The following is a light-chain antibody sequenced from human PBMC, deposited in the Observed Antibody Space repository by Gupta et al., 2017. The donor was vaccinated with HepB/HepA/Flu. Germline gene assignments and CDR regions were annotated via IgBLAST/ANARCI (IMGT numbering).Light chain of an antibody. CDR3: QYSDTSLSGLYV. V-gene: IGLV1-40*01. J-gene: IGLJ1*01. CDR2: GNS. Sequence: SVAPLQMVTISCTGSSSNIGAGYDVHWYQQLPGTAPKLLIYGNSNRPSGVPDRFSGSKSGTSASLAITGLQDEDEADYYCQYSDTSLSGLYVFGTGTKVTVL. CDR1: SSNIGAGYD.